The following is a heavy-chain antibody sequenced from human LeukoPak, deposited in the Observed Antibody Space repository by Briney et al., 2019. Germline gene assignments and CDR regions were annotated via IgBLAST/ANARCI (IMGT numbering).Heavy chain of an antibody. CDR2: ITSSSSYI. Sequence: GGSLRLSCAASGFTFSSYNMNWVRQAPGKGPEWVSSITSSSSYIYYADSVKGRFTISRDNAKSSLYLQMNSLRDEDTAVYYCARDPYSGNYGDYYYYMDVWGKGTTVTISS. CDR3: ARDPYSGNYGDYYYYMDV. D-gene: IGHD1-26*01. CDR1: GFTFSSYN. V-gene: IGHV3-21*01. J-gene: IGHJ6*03.